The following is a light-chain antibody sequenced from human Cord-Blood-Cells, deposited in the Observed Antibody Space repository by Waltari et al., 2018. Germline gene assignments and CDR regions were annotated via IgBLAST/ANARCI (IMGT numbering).Light chain of an antibody. V-gene: IGKV1-33*01. Sequence: DIQLTQSPSSLSASVGDRVTITCQASQDISNYLNWYQQKPGKAPKLLLYDASNLETGVPSRFSGSGSGTDFTFTISSLQPEDIATYYCQQYDKGLTFGGGTKVEIK. CDR3: QQYDKGLT. CDR2: DAS. CDR1: QDISNY. J-gene: IGKJ4*01.